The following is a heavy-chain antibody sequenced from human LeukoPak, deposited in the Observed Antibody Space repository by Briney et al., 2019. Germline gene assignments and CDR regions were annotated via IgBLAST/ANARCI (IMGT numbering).Heavy chain of an antibody. D-gene: IGHD2-21*01. CDR3: ARADRLHGGPYLIGP. CDR2: INPNSGGT. V-gene: IGHV1-2*02. J-gene: IGHJ5*02. CDR1: GYSFTDYY. Sequence: ASVKVSCKTSGYSFTDYYMHWVRQAPGQGPEWMGWINPNSGGTSSAQKFQGRVTMTRDTSITTVYMEVSWLTSDDTAIYYCARADRLHGGPYLIGPWGQGTLVTVSS.